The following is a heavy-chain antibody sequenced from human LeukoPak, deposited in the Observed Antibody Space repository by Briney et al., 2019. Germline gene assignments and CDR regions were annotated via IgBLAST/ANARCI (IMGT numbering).Heavy chain of an antibody. Sequence: SETLSLTCAVYGGSFSGYYWSWIRQPPGKGLEWIGEINHSGSTNYNPSLKSRVTISVDTSKNQFSLKLSSVTAADTAVYYCARQPVVAATPFYYMDVWGKGAPVTISS. D-gene: IGHD2-15*01. CDR3: ARQPVVAATPFYYMDV. CDR1: GGSFSGYY. CDR2: INHSGST. J-gene: IGHJ6*03. V-gene: IGHV4-34*01.